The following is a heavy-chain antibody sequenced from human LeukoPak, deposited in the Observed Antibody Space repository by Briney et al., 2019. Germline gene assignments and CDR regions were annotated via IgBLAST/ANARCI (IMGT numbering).Heavy chain of an antibody. J-gene: IGHJ4*02. CDR3: VSFYETY. V-gene: IGHV3-74*01. D-gene: IGHD2/OR15-2a*01. CDR1: GNYW. Sequence: GGSLTLSCAASGNYWMHWVRQVPGKGLVWVSHINSDGSWTSYADSVKGRFTISKDNAKNTVYLQMNSLRAEDTAVYYCVSFYETYWGRGTLVTVSS. CDR2: INSDGSWT.